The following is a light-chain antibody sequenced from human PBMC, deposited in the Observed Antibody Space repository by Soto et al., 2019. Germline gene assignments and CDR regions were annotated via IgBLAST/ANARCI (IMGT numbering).Light chain of an antibody. V-gene: IGLV2-8*01. CDR3: SSYAGSNNVV. CDR1: SSDVGGYKY. CDR2: EVS. J-gene: IGLJ2*01. Sequence: QSALTQPPSASGSPGQSVTISCTGTSSDVGGYKYVSWYQQHPGKAPKVMIYEVSKRPSGVPARFSGSKSGNTASLTVSGLQAEDEADYYCSSYAGSNNVVFGGGTKVTVL.